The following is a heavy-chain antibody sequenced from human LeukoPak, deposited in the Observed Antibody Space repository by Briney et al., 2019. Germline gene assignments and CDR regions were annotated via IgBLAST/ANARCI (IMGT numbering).Heavy chain of an antibody. CDR3: ASAYGDYRYYFDY. Sequence: GGSLRLSCAASGFTFSSYSMNWVRQAPGKGLEWVSSSSSSSSYIYYADSVKGRFTISRDNAKNSLYLQMNSLRAEDTAVYYCASAYGDYRYYFDYWGQGTLVTVSS. V-gene: IGHV3-21*01. CDR1: GFTFSSYS. D-gene: IGHD4-17*01. CDR2: SSSSSSYI. J-gene: IGHJ4*02.